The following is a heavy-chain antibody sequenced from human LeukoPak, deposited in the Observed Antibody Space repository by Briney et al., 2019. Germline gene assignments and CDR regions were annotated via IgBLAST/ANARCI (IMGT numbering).Heavy chain of an antibody. CDR2: IYYSGST. Sequence: SETLSLTCTVSGGSIGIHYWTWIRQPPGMGLEWIGYIYYSGSTNYNPSLKSRVTISVDTSRNQFSLKLSSVTAADTAVYYCARSPEYDSSGYYYGPFDIWGQGTMVTVSS. CDR1: GGSIGIHY. V-gene: IGHV4-59*11. J-gene: IGHJ3*02. CDR3: ARSPEYDSSGYYYGPFDI. D-gene: IGHD3-22*01.